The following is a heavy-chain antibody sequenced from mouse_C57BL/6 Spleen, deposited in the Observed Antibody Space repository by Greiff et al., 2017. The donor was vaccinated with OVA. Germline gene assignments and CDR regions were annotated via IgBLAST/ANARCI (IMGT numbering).Heavy chain of an antibody. CDR1: GYTFTDYE. D-gene: IGHD3-2*02. CDR3: TRSGLWGDAMDY. J-gene: IGHJ4*01. V-gene: IGHV1-15*01. Sequence: QVQLQQSGAELVRPGASVTLSCKASGYTFTDYEMHWVKQTPVHGLEWIGAIDPETGGTAYNQKFKGKAILTADKSSSTAYMELRSLTSEDSAVYYCTRSGLWGDAMDYGGQGTSVTVSS. CDR2: IDPETGGT.